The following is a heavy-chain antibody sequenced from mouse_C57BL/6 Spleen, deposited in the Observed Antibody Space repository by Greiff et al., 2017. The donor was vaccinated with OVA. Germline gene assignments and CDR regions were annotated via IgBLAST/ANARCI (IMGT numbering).Heavy chain of an antibody. CDR2: IWSGGST. CDR1: GFSLTSYG. CDR3: ARNFPMIKAMDY. J-gene: IGHJ4*01. D-gene: IGHD2-4*01. V-gene: IGHV2-2*01. Sequence: QVQLQQSGPGLVQPSQSLSITCTVSGFSLTSYGVHWVRQSPGKGLEWLGVIWSGGSTDYNAAFISRLSISKDNSMSQGFFKMNSLQADDTAIYYCARNFPMIKAMDYWGQGTSVTVSS.